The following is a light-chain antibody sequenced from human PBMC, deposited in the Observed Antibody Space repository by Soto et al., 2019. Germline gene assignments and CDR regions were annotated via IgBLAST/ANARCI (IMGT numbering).Light chain of an antibody. Sequence: EIVLTQSPGTLSLSPGDRATLSCRASQSVSIYLAWYQQKPGQAPRLLIYDASNRVTGIPARFSGSGSGTDFTLTISRLEPEDFAVYYCQHFTTTSLTFGQGTRLEI. J-gene: IGKJ5*01. V-gene: IGKV3-11*01. CDR3: QHFTTTSLT. CDR2: DAS. CDR1: QSVSIY.